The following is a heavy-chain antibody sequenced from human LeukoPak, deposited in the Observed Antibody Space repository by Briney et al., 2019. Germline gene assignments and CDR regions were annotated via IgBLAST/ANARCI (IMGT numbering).Heavy chain of an antibody. CDR3: ARAYGDSIHFDS. V-gene: IGHV3-7*04. Sequence: GGPLRLSRAASGFTFSSYWMNWVRQAPGKGLEWVANIKQDGSDKYYVDSVKGRFTISRDNAKNSLYLQMNSLRAEDAAVYYCARAYGDSIHFDSWGQGTLVTVSS. D-gene: IGHD4-17*01. J-gene: IGHJ4*02. CDR2: IKQDGSDK. CDR1: GFTFSSYW.